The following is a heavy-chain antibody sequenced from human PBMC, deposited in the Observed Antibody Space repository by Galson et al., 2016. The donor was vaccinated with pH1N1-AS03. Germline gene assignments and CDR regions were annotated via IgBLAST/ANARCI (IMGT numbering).Heavy chain of an antibody. D-gene: IGHD3-16*01. CDR2: IYGGGDT. J-gene: IGHJ4*02. CDR3: AREPWGSAQGEY. Sequence: SLRLSCAASGFSFSASWMSWVRQAPGKGLEWVSVIYGGGDTFYADSVKGRFTISRDNSKNTVYLQMNSLRVEDTAVYYCAREPWGSAQGEYWGQGTRVTVSS. CDR1: GFSFSASW. V-gene: IGHV3-53*01.